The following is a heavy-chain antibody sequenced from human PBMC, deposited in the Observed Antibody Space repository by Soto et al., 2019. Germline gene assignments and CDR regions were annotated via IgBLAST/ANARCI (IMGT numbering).Heavy chain of an antibody. CDR3: AGDAAGSRAAGT. Sequence: SVKVSCKASGFTFTSSAMQWVRQARGQRLEWIGWIVVGSGNTNYAQKFQERVTITRDMSTSTAYMELSSLRSEDTAVYYCAGDAAGSRAAGTWGQGTLVTVSS. J-gene: IGHJ4*02. V-gene: IGHV1-58*02. CDR2: IVVGSGNT. D-gene: IGHD6-13*01. CDR1: GFTFTSSA.